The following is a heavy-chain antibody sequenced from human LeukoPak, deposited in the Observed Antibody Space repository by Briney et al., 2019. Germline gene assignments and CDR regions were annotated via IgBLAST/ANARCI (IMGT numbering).Heavy chain of an antibody. Sequence: GGSLVLSCAASGFTFSTFAMIWVRQPPGKGLEWVSSIFPSGGEIHYADSVRGRFTISRDNSKSTLSLQMNSLRAEDTAVYYCARAHRRDGYNLSPYWGQGTLVTVSS. CDR1: GFTFSTFA. D-gene: IGHD5-24*01. CDR3: ARAHRRDGYNLSPY. V-gene: IGHV3-23*01. CDR2: IFPSGGEI. J-gene: IGHJ4*02.